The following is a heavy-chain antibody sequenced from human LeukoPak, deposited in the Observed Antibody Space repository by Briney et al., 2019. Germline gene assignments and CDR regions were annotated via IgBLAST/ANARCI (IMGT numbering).Heavy chain of an antibody. CDR1: GGSISSGGYS. CDR2: IYHSGST. J-gene: IGHJ5*02. V-gene: IGHV4-30-2*01. CDR3: ARHYGDYLDWFDP. D-gene: IGHD4-17*01. Sequence: SETLSLTCAVSGGSISSGGYSWSWIRQPPGKGLEWIGYIYHSGSTYYNPSLKSRVTISVDRSKNQFSLKLSSVTAADTAVYYCARHYGDYLDWFDPGAREPWSPSPQ.